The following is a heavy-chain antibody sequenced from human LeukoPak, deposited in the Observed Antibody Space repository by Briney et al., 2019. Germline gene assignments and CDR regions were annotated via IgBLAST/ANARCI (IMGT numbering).Heavy chain of an antibody. CDR2: INTNTGNP. CDR1: GYTFTSYA. V-gene: IGHV7-4-1*02. J-gene: IGHJ5*02. Sequence: GASVKVSCKASGYTFTSYAMNWVRQAPGQGLEWMGWINTNTGNPTYAQGLTGRFVFSLDTSVSTAYLQISSLKAEDTAVYYCARDRLRIAARLTYNWFDPWGQGTLVTVSS. CDR3: ARDRLRIAARLTYNWFDP. D-gene: IGHD6-6*01.